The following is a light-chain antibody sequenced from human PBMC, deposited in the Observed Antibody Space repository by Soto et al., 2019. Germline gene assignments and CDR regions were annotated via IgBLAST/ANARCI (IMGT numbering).Light chain of an antibody. Sequence: DIQITQSPSSLSSSVGERFNITCRASQTVSSYLNWYQQKPGTVPKLLINATSNLQSGVPSRFSGRGFGTDFTLTISSLQPEDFATYYCQQSFTTPSFGQGTRLEIK. CDR1: QTVSSY. CDR3: QQSFTTPS. J-gene: IGKJ5*01. CDR2: ATS. V-gene: IGKV1-39*01.